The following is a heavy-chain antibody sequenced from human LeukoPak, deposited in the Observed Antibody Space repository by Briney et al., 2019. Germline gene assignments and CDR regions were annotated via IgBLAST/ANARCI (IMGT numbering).Heavy chain of an antibody. Sequence: GGSLRLSCAASGFTFSSYSMNWVRQAPGKGLEWVSYISSSGSTIYYADSVKGRFTISRDNAKNSLYLQMNSLRAEDTAVYYCARAMGYYFDYWGQGTLVTVSS. CDR1: GFTFSSYS. CDR3: ARAMGYYFDY. D-gene: IGHD2-8*01. CDR2: ISSSGSTI. V-gene: IGHV3-48*04. J-gene: IGHJ4*02.